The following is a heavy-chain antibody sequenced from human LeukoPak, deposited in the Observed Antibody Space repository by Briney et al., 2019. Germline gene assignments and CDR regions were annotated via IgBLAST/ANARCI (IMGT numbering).Heavy chain of an antibody. V-gene: IGHV3-48*03. D-gene: IGHD1-1*01. J-gene: IGHJ4*02. CDR2: ISHSGGTI. CDR1: RFTFSGYE. Sequence: GGSLRLSCAASRFTFSGYEMNWVRQAPGKGLEWISYISHSGGTIYYADSVKGRFTISRDNAKNSLSLQMNSLRAEDTAVYYCARGERSGSFDYWGQGTLVTVSS. CDR3: ARGERSGSFDY.